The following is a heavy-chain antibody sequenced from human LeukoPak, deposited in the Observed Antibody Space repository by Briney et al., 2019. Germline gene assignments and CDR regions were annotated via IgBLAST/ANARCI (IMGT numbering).Heavy chain of an antibody. CDR3: ARDYAYGDYTFDH. CDR2: IWYDGSNK. V-gene: IGHV3-33*01. CDR1: GFTFSSYG. D-gene: IGHD4-17*01. J-gene: IGHJ4*02. Sequence: PGGSLRLSCAASGFTFSSYGMHWVRQAPGKGLEWVAVIWYDGSNKYYADSVKGRFAISRDNSKNTLYLQMNSLRAEDTAVYYCARDYAYGDYTFDHWGQGTLVTVSS.